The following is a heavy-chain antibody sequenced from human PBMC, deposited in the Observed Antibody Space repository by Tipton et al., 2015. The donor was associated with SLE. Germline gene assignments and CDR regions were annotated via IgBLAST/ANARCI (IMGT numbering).Heavy chain of an antibody. V-gene: IGHV4-39*07. CDR3: ARGIAVAGPFDY. J-gene: IGHJ4*02. CDR1: GGSISSSSYY. Sequence: TLSLTCTVSGGSISSSSYYWGWIRQPPGKGLEWIGSIYYSGSTYYNPSLKSRVTISVDTSKNQFYLKLSPVTAADTAVYYGARGIAVAGPFDYWGQGTLVTVSS. CDR2: IYYSGST. D-gene: IGHD6-19*01.